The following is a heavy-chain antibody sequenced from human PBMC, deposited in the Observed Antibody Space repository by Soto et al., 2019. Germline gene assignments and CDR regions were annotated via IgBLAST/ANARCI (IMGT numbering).Heavy chain of an antibody. D-gene: IGHD6-19*01. J-gene: IGHJ6*02. V-gene: IGHV1-24*01. CDR3: ARGTRQWLVQNYYYGMDV. CDR2: FDPEDGET. Sequence: GASVKVSCRVSGYTLTELSMHWVRQAPGKGLEWMGGFDPEDGETIYAQKFQGRVTMTTDTSTSTAYMELRSLRSDDTAVYYCARGTRQWLVQNYYYGMDVWGQGTTVTVSS. CDR1: GYTLTELS.